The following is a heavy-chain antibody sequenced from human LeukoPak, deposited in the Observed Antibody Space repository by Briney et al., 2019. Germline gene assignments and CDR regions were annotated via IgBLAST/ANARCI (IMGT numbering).Heavy chain of an antibody. CDR2: IIPIFGTA. D-gene: IGHD6-13*01. Sequence: SVKVSCKASGGTFSSYAISWVRQAPGQGLEWMGGIIPIFGTANYAQKFQGRVTITADESTSIAYMELSSLRSADTAVYYCARGFGAAAGASSFDYWGQGTLVTVSS. CDR1: GGTFSSYA. J-gene: IGHJ4*02. CDR3: ARGFGAAAGASSFDY. V-gene: IGHV1-69*01.